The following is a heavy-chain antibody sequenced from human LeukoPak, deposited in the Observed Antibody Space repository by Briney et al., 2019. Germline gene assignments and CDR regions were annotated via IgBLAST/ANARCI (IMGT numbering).Heavy chain of an antibody. Sequence: ASVKVSCKASGYTFTGYYMNWVRQAPGQGLEWMGRINPNSGGTKYAQKFQGRVTMTRDTPINTAYMELSRLRSDDTAVYYCARVAARYVGMDVWGQGTTVTVSS. D-gene: IGHD6-6*01. CDR3: ARVAARYVGMDV. J-gene: IGHJ6*02. CDR2: INPNSGGT. CDR1: GYTFTGYY. V-gene: IGHV1-2*06.